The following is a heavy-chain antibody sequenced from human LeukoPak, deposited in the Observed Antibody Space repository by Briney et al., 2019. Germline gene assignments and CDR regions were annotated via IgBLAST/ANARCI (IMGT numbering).Heavy chain of an antibody. J-gene: IGHJ5*02. Sequence: PSETLSLTCTVSGGSISSSSYYWGWIRQPPGKGLEWIGSIYYSGSTYYNPSLKSRVTISVDTSKNQFSLKLSSVTAADTAVYYCAREDCSSTSCVFDPWGQGTLVTVS. V-gene: IGHV4-39*07. D-gene: IGHD2-2*01. CDR1: GGSISSSSYY. CDR2: IYYSGST. CDR3: AREDCSSTSCVFDP.